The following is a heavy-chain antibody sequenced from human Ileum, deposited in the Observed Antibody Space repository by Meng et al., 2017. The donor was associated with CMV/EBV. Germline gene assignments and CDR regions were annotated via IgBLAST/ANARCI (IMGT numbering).Heavy chain of an antibody. V-gene: IGHV3-53*01. Sequence: GESLKISCAASGFTVSSNYMSWVRQAPGKGLEWVSVIYSGGSTYYADSVKGRFTISRDKSKNTLYLQMNSLRAEDTAVYYCARGFATSPYYYYGMDVWGQGTTVTVSS. J-gene: IGHJ6*02. CDR1: GFTVSSNY. D-gene: IGHD2-2*01. CDR2: IYSGGST. CDR3: ARGFATSPYYYYGMDV.